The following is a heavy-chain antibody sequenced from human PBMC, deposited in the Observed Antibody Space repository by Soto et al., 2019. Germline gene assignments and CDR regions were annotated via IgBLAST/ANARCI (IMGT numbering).Heavy chain of an antibody. J-gene: IGHJ4*02. CDR1: GGSISSYY. V-gene: IGHV4-59*08. CDR3: ARRSYYSGYETYDY. Sequence: PSETLSLTCTVSGGSISSYYWSWIRQPPGKGLEWIGFIYYSGSTNYNPSLKSRVTISVDKSKNQFSLKLSSVTAADTAVYYCARRSYYSGYETYDYWGQGTLVTVAS. CDR2: IYYSGST. D-gene: IGHD5-12*01.